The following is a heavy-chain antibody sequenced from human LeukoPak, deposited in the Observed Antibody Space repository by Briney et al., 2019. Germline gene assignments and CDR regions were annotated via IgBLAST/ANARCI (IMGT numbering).Heavy chain of an antibody. V-gene: IGHV3-48*01. CDR1: GFTFSSYS. CDR3: ARGGSSWYGFDY. Sequence: GGSLRLSCAASGFTFSSYSMNWVRQAPGKGLEWVSYIRSSGSTIYYADSVKGRFTISRDNAKNSLYLQMYSLRAEDTAVYYCARGGSSWYGFDYWGQGTLVTVSS. CDR2: IRSSGSTI. D-gene: IGHD2-15*01. J-gene: IGHJ4*02.